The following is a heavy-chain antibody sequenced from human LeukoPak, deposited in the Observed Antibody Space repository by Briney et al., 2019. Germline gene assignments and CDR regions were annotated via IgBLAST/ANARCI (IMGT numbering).Heavy chain of an antibody. CDR2: IRYDGSNE. D-gene: IGHD4-17*01. Sequence: GGSLRLSCAASGFTFSSYGMHWVRQAPGKGLEWVAFIRYDGSNEYYADSVKGRFTISRDNSKNTLYLQMNSLRAEDTAVYYCAKDRNARDGDYRAAWFDPWGQGTLVTVSS. V-gene: IGHV3-30*02. J-gene: IGHJ5*02. CDR3: AKDRNARDGDYRAAWFDP. CDR1: GFTFSSYG.